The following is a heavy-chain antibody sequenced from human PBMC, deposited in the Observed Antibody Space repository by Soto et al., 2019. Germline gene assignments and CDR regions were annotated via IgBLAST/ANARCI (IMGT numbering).Heavy chain of an antibody. V-gene: IGHV1-18*01. CDR2: MNAYNGNT. J-gene: IGHJ6*03. CDR1: GYTFTSYD. Sequence: ASEKVSCKASGYTFTSYDISWVRQAPGQGLEWKGWMNAYNGNTNYAQKFQGRVTMTRNTSTSTAYMELSSLRSEDTAVYYCARSLTGTVHYYMEVWDKGTTVTVSS. CDR3: ARSLTGTVHYYMEV. D-gene: IGHD1-7*01.